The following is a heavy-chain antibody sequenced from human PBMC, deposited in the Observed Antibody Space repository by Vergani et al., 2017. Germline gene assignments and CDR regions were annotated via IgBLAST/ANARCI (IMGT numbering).Heavy chain of an antibody. CDR3: ASHIAAAGTLGYFDL. V-gene: IGHV4-59*12. CDR1: GGSISSYY. D-gene: IGHD6-13*01. CDR2: IYYSGST. J-gene: IGHJ2*01. Sequence: QVQLQESGPGLVKPSETLSLTCTVSGGSISSYYWSWIRQPPGKGLEWIGYIYYSGSTNYNPSLKSRVTISVDTSKNQFSLKLSSVTAADTAVYYCASHIAAAGTLGYFDLWGRGTLVTVSS.